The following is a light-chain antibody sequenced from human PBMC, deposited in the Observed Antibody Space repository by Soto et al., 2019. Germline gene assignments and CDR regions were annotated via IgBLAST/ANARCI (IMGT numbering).Light chain of an antibody. CDR2: EGT. V-gene: IGLV2-23*01. CDR1: SSDVGSYNF. Sequence: QSVLTQPASVSGSPGQSITISCTGTSSDVGSYNFVSWYRQHPGKAPKLMIYEGTKRPSGVSNRFSGSKSGYTASLTISGLQTEGEADYYCCSYAGSSTYVCGTGTKVTVL. J-gene: IGLJ1*01. CDR3: CSYAGSSTYV.